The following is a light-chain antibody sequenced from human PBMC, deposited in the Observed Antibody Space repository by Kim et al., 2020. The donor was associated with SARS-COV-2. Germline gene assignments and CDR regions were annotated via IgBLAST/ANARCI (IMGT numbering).Light chain of an antibody. J-gene: IGKJ3*01. CDR3: QQTYISPFT. CDR1: QNINSH. V-gene: IGKV1-39*01. Sequence: DIQMTQSPSSLSASVGDRVTITCRTSQNINSHLNWYHQKPGRAPKLLIYAASTLQGGVPSRFSGSGSETDFILTISSLQPEDFATYFCQQTYISPFTFGPGTKVDIK. CDR2: AAS.